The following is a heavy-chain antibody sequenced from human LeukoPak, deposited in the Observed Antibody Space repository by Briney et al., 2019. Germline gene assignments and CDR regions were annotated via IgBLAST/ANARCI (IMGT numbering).Heavy chain of an antibody. Sequence: EASVKVSCKASGYTFTSYDINWVRQATGQGLEGMGWMNLNSGNTGYAQKFQGRVTMTRNTSISTAYMELSSLRSEDTAVYYCARGLSGRRGDYWGQGTLVTVSS. CDR3: ARGLSGRRGDY. CDR2: MNLNSGNT. D-gene: IGHD3-10*01. CDR1: GYTFTSYD. V-gene: IGHV1-8*01. J-gene: IGHJ4*02.